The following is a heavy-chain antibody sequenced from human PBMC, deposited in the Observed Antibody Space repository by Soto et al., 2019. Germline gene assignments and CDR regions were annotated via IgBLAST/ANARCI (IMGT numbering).Heavy chain of an antibody. CDR1: GFTFGDYA. D-gene: IGHD2-2*01. J-gene: IGHJ6*02. CDR3: TRDNVVVPAAYYYYGMDV. CDR2: IRSKAYGGTT. V-gene: IGHV3-49*03. Sequence: GGSLRLSCTASGFTFGDYAMSWFRQAPGKGLEWVGFIRSKAYGGTTEYAASVKGRFTISRDDSKSIAYLQMNSLKTEDTAVYYCTRDNVVVPAAYYYYGMDVWGQGTTVTVSS.